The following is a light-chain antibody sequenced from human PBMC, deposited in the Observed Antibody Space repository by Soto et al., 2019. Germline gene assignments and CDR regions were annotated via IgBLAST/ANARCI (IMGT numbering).Light chain of an antibody. V-gene: IGKV1-5*01. CDR2: DAS. CDR3: QHYSLYSPWT. J-gene: IGKJ1*01. Sequence: DIQMTQSPSTLSASVGDRVTITCRASQNINMWLAWYQQKPGKAPKLLIYDASSLQSGVPSRFGGSGSGTDFTLTITSLLPDDCATYYCQHYSLYSPWTFGQATKVEI. CDR1: QNINMW.